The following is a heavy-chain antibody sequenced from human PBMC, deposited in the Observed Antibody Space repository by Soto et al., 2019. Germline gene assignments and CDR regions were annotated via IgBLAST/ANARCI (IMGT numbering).Heavy chain of an antibody. Sequence: GEDLKISCKGSGYSFTSYWISWVREMPGKGLEWRGRIDPSDSYTNYSPSFQGHVTISADKSISTAYLQGSSLKASDTAMYYCGLAYYYYGMDVWGQGTTVTVSS. CDR3: GLAYYYYGMDV. CDR1: GYSFTSYW. CDR2: IDPSDSYT. J-gene: IGHJ6*02. V-gene: IGHV5-10-1*01.